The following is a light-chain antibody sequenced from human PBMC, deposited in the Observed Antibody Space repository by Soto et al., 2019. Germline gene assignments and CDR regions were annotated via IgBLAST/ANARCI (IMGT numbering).Light chain of an antibody. Sequence: EIVLTQSPATLSLSPGETATLSCGASQSVSSNSLAWYQQKPGLAPRLLIYDASRRATGIPDRFSGSGSGTDFSLTISRLEPEDFAVYYCQQYGTSLRTF. J-gene: IGKJ1*01. CDR2: DAS. CDR1: QSVSSNS. V-gene: IGKV3D-20*01. CDR3: QQYGTSLRT.